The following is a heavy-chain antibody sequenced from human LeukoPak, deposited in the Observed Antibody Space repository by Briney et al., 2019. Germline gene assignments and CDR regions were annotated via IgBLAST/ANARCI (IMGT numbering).Heavy chain of an antibody. CDR2: INPSGGST. CDR1: GYTFTSYY. Sequence: ASVKVSCKASGYTFTSYYIHWVRQAPGQGLEWMGIINPSGGSTSYAQNFQGRVTMTRDTSTSTVYMELSRLRSEDTGVYYCARDVGVGAKYYFDYWGEGTLVTVSS. D-gene: IGHD1-26*01. V-gene: IGHV1-46*01. CDR3: ARDVGVGAKYYFDY. J-gene: IGHJ4*02.